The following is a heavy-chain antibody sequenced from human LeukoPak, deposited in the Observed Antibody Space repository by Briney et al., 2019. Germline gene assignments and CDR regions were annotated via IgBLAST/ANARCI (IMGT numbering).Heavy chain of an antibody. Sequence: ASVKVTCKASGYTFTRYGISWVRQAPAQGLAGMGWINAYNCNANYAQKLQGRVTIPTDTSTSTACMELRSLRSDDTAEYYCARAGNYYDSSGYSPFDYWGQGTLVTVSS. J-gene: IGHJ4*02. V-gene: IGHV1-18*01. CDR2: INAYNCNA. CDR1: GYTFTRYG. D-gene: IGHD3-22*01. CDR3: ARAGNYYDSSGYSPFDY.